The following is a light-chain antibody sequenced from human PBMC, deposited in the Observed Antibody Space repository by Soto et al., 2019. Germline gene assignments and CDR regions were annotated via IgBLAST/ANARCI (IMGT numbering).Light chain of an antibody. CDR3: QQYNDWPLT. CDR1: QSINNN. J-gene: IGKJ4*01. Sequence: EVVMTQSPATLSVSPGERATLSCSASQSINNNLAWYQQKRGQGPRLLIYGASSRATGTPARFSGSGYGTGFTLTISSLQSGDFAIYYCQQYNDWPLTFGGGTKVEIK. CDR2: GAS. V-gene: IGKV3-15*01.